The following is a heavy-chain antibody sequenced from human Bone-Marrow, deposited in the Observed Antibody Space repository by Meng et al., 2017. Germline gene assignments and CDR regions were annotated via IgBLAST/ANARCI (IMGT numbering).Heavy chain of an antibody. CDR2: IYTSGST. D-gene: IGHD3-10*01. J-gene: IGHJ5*02. V-gene: IGHV4-61*02. Sequence: SETLSLTCTVSGGSISSGSYYWSWIRQPAGKGLEWIGRIYTSGSTNYNPSLKSRVTISVDTSKNQFSLKLSSVTAADTAMYYCARNYGSGSFIRADWFDPWGQGTLVTVSS. CDR3: ARNYGSGSFIRADWFDP. CDR1: GGSISSGSYY.